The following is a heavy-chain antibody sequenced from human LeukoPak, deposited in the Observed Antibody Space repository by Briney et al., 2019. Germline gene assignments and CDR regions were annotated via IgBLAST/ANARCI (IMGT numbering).Heavy chain of an antibody. J-gene: IGHJ4*02. CDR3: AKEPYSSGWYRAPSYFDY. Sequence: GGSLRLSCAASGFTFSSYAMSWVRQAPGKGLEWVSAISGSGDSTYYADSVKGRFTISRDNSKNTLYLQMNSLRAEDTAVYNCAKEPYSSGWYRAPSYFDYWGQGTLVTVSS. V-gene: IGHV3-23*01. CDR1: GFTFSSYA. D-gene: IGHD6-19*01. CDR2: ISGSGDST.